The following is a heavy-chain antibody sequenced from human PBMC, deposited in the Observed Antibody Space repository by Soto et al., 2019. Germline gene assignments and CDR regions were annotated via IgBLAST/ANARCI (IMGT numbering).Heavy chain of an antibody. J-gene: IGHJ4*02. V-gene: IGHV3-48*03. CDR3: ARGKSPVNVH. CDR1: GFIFSSYE. Sequence: EVQLVESGGGLGEPGGSLRLSCAASGFIFSSYEMNWVRQAPGKGLEWISYITSTGGTTYYADSVKGLFTISRDNAKNALYLQMNSLRSEDTAVYYCARGKSPVNVHWGQGTLVTVSS. CDR2: ITSTGGTT. D-gene: IGHD3-16*02.